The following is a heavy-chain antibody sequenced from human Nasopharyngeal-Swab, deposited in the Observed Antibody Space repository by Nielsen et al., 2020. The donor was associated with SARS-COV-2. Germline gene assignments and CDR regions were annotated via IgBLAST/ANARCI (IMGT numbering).Heavy chain of an antibody. V-gene: IGHV5-51*01. D-gene: IGHD5-12*01. Sequence: GGSLRLSCQGSGYSFTNYWIVWVRQMPGKGLEWMGIIHPGDSDTRYSPSFQGQVTISADKSITTAYLQWSSLKASDTAMYYCARPRGYSGSSDAFDIWGQRTMVTVSS. CDR3: ARPRGYSGSSDAFDI. J-gene: IGHJ3*02. CDR2: IHPGDSDT. CDR1: GYSFTNYW.